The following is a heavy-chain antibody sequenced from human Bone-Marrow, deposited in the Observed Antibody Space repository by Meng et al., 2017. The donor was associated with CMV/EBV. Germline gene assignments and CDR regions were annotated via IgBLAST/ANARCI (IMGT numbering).Heavy chain of an antibody. CDR1: GGSISSSSYY. D-gene: IGHD3-10*01. Sequence: SETLSLTCTVSGGSISSSSYYWGWIRQPPGKGLEWIGNIYYSGSTYYNPSLKSRVTISVDTSKNQFSLKLSSVTAADTAVYYCARVEFLGRSTQKSRPTSLDVWGQGTTVTVSS. CDR2: IYYSGST. V-gene: IGHV4-39*07. CDR3: ARVEFLGRSTQKSRPTSLDV. J-gene: IGHJ6*02.